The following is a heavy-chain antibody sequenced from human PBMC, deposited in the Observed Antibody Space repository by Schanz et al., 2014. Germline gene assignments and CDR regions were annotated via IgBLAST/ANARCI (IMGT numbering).Heavy chain of an antibody. Sequence: QVQLVQSGAEVKKPGASVKVSCKASGYTFTSYGISWVRQAPGQGLEWVGWISVYTGNTKYGQKVQGRVTMTADTSTNTAYMELRSLRSDDTAVYYCAKAEDDILADSYSRLDPWGQGTLVTVSS. J-gene: IGHJ5*02. V-gene: IGHV1-18*01. CDR3: AKAEDDILADSYSRLDP. CDR2: ISVYTGNT. CDR1: GYTFTSYG. D-gene: IGHD3-9*01.